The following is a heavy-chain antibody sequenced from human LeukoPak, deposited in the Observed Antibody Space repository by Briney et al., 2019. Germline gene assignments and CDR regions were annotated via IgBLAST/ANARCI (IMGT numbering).Heavy chain of an antibody. CDR1: GFTFSSYA. Sequence: GGSLRLSCAASGFTFSSYAMSWVRQAPGKWLGWVSAIRGSGGSTYYADSVKGRFTISRDNSKNTLYLQMNSLRAEDTAVYYCAKAEFELRYSGWSFVSFDIWGQGTMVTVSS. CDR2: IRGSGGST. D-gene: IGHD3-9*01. CDR3: AKAEFELRYSGWSFVSFDI. J-gene: IGHJ3*02. V-gene: IGHV3-23*01.